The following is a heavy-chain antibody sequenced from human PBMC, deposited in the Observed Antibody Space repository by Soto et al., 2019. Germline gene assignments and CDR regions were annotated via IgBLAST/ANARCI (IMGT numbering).Heavy chain of an antibody. J-gene: IGHJ4*02. V-gene: IGHV3-30*18. CDR1: GFTFSSYG. CDR2: ISYDGSNK. CDR3: AKDYPPYCGGDCYLDY. D-gene: IGHD2-21*02. Sequence: QVQLVESGGGVVQPGRSLRLSCAASGFTFSSYGIQWVRQAPGRGLEWVAFISYDGSNKYYADSVKGRFTISRDNSKNTLYLQINSLRAEDTAVYYCAKDYPPYCGGDCYLDYWGQGTLVTVSS.